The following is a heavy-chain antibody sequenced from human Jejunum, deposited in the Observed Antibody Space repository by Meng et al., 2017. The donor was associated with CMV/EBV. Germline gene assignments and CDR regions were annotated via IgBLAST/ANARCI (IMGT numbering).Heavy chain of an antibody. CDR1: GFAFNTHW. D-gene: IGHD1-1*01. CDR3: ARDGTHDYFFDY. V-gene: IGHV3-7*01. CDR2: INLDGSET. J-gene: IGHJ4*02. Sequence: FGFAFNTHWMSWVRQAPGKGLEWVANINLDGSETYYADSVKGRFTISRDNAENSLYLQMSGLRVDDTAVYYCARDGTHDYFFDYWGQGTLVTVSS.